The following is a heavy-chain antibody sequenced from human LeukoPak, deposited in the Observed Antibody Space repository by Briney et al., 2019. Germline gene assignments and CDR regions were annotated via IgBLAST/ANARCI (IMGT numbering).Heavy chain of an antibody. CDR2: ISWNSGSI. V-gene: IGHV3-9*03. Sequence: GGTLRLSCAASGFTFDDYAMHWVRQAPGKGLEWVSGISWNSGSIGYADSVKGRFTISRDNAKNSLYLQMNSLRAEDMALYYCAKAAVAGTWFDYWGQGTLVTVSS. J-gene: IGHJ4*02. CDR3: AKAAVAGTWFDY. CDR1: GFTFDDYA. D-gene: IGHD6-19*01.